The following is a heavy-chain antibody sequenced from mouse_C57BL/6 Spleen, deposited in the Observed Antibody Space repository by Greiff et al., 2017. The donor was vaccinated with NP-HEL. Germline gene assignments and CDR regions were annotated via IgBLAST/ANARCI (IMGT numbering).Heavy chain of an antibody. CDR2: IYPGDGDT. CDR3: ARVNDGYLFAY. J-gene: IGHJ3*01. CDR1: GYAFSSYW. D-gene: IGHD2-3*01. V-gene: IGHV1-80*01. Sequence: VQLVESGAELVKPGASVKISCKASGYAFSSYWMNWVKQRPGKGLEWIGQIYPGDGDTNYNGKFKGKATLTADKSSSTAYMQLSSLTSEDSAVYFCARVNDGYLFAYWGQGTLVTVSA.